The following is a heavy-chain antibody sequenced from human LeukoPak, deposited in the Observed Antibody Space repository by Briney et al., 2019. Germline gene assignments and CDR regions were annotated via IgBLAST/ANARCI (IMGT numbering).Heavy chain of an antibody. CDR3: ARDYILPLETDNGDGFAI. D-gene: IGHD3-3*02. V-gene: IGHV1-18*01. CDR2: VSPSHTTR. CDR1: GYTFRQYS. Sequence: ASVKVSCKASGYTFRQYSISWVRQAPGKGLEWMGWVSPSHTTRVYAQQFQGRVTMTADTNTNTVSMELRSLRSDDTAVYFCARDYILPLETDNGDGFAIWGQGTVVSVSS. J-gene: IGHJ3*02.